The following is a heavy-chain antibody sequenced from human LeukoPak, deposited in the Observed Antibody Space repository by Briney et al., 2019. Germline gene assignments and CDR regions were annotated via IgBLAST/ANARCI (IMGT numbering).Heavy chain of an antibody. V-gene: IGHV4-39*01. CDR1: GDSVTSDSYH. J-gene: IGHJ4*02. CDR2: VFYRDRT. Sequence: SETLSLTCTVSGDSVTSDSYHWGWIRQPPRKGLEWIGSVFYRDRTYYNPSFRSRLTITVDTSKNQVSLKLRSVTAADTAIYYCVRHLVGVAEGYFDYWGQGIQVTVSS. D-gene: IGHD1-26*01. CDR3: VRHLVGVAEGYFDY.